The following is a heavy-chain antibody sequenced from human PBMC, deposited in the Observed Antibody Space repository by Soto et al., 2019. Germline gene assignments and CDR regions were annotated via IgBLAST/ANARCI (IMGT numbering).Heavy chain of an antibody. Sequence: SSETLSLTCTVSGGSISSGDYYWSWIRQPPGKGLEWIGYIYYSGSTYYNPSLKSRVTISVDTSKNQFSLKLSSVTAADTAVYYCAGLGYSYGYGHWGQGTLVTVSS. D-gene: IGHD5-18*01. CDR3: AGLGYSYGYGH. J-gene: IGHJ4*02. CDR2: IYYSGST. CDR1: GGSISSGDYY. V-gene: IGHV4-30-4*01.